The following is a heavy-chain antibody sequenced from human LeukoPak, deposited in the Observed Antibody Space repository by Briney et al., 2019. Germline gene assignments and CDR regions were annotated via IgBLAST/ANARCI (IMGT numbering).Heavy chain of an antibody. D-gene: IGHD6-13*01. V-gene: IGHV4-31*02. Sequence: LRLSCAASGFTFSSYAMSWIRQHPGKGLEWIGYIYYSGSTYYNPSLKSRVTISVDTSKNQFSLKLSSVTAADTAVYYCARGGTRIAAAGLDYWGQGTLVTVSS. CDR3: ARGGTRIAAAGLDY. CDR2: IYYSGST. J-gene: IGHJ4*02. CDR1: GFTFSSYA.